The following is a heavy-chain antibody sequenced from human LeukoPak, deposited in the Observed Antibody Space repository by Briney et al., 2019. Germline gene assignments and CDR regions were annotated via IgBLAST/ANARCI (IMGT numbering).Heavy chain of an antibody. J-gene: IGHJ4*02. Sequence: ASVKVSCKASGYTFTGYYMHCVRQAPGQGLEWMGWINPNSGGTNYAQKFQGRVTMTRDTSISTAYMELSRLRSDDTAVYYCARMVERWFGESLDYWGQGTLVTVSS. CDR2: INPNSGGT. V-gene: IGHV1-2*02. CDR3: ARMVERWFGESLDY. CDR1: GYTFTGYY. D-gene: IGHD3-10*01.